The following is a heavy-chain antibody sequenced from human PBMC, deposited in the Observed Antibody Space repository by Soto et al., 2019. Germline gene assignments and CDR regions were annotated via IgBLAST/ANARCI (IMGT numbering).Heavy chain of an antibody. D-gene: IGHD2-2*01. Sequence: GASVKVSWKASGYSFTNYDISWVRQAPGQGLEWMGWISPYNGDTNYAQKLQGRVTMTTDTSTSTAYMELRSLRSDDMAVYYCARYCSSTSCDHDFDYWGQGTLVTVSS. CDR2: ISPYNGDT. J-gene: IGHJ4*02. CDR3: ARYCSSTSCDHDFDY. V-gene: IGHV1-18*03. CDR1: GYSFTNYD.